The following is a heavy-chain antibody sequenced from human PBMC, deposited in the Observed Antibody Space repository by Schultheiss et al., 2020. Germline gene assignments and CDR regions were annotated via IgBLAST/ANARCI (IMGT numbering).Heavy chain of an antibody. D-gene: IGHD5-18*01. Sequence: SETLSLTCTVSGGSISSSSYYWGWIRQPPGKGLEWIGSIYYSGSTYYNPSLKSRVTISVDTSKNQFSLKLSSVTAADTAVYYCARGSYSYGSRYFDYWGQGTLVTVS. J-gene: IGHJ4*02. CDR1: GGSISSSSYY. CDR2: IYYSGST. CDR3: ARGSYSYGSRYFDY. V-gene: IGHV4-39*07.